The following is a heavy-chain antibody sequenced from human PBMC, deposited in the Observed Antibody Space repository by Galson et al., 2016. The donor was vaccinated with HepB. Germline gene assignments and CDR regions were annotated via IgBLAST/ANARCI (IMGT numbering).Heavy chain of an antibody. V-gene: IGHV3-21*01. CDR2: IKNSNSDV. CDR3: ARARIAALGTGAFDM. J-gene: IGHJ3*02. Sequence: SLRLSCAASGFTFSTYTLNWVRQAPGKGLEWVSSIKNSNSDVYYEDSVKGRFTISRDNAENSLYLQMDSLTAKDTAMYYCARARIAALGTGAFDMWGQGTMVTGSS. D-gene: IGHD6-13*01. CDR1: GFTFSTYT.